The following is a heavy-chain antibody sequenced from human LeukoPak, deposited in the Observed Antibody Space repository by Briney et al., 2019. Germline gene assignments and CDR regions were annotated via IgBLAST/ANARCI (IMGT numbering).Heavy chain of an antibody. J-gene: IGHJ5*02. V-gene: IGHV3-23*01. CDR3: AKFPRRFYCSSTSCYDGFDP. D-gene: IGHD2-2*01. CDR2: ISGSGGST. CDR1: GFSFSDYL. Sequence: GGSLRLSCAASGFSFSDYLMDWVRQAPGKGLEWVSAISGSGGSTYYADSVKGRFTISRDNSKNTLYLQMNSLRAEDTAVYYCAKFPRRFYCSSTSCYDGFDPWGQGTLVTVSS.